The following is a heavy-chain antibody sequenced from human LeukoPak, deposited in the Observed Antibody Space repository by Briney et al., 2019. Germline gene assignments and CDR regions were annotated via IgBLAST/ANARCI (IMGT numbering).Heavy chain of an antibody. CDR3: AKDVSRSGRGPEPYFDY. D-gene: IGHD3-10*01. CDR1: GFTFDDYA. CDR2: ISWNSGSI. V-gene: IGHV3-9*03. Sequence: PGGSLRLSCAASGFTFDDYAMHWVRQAPGKGLEWVSGISWNSGSIGYADSVKGRFTISRDNAKNSLYLQMNSLRAEDMALYYCAKDVSRSGRGPEPYFDYWGQGTLVTVSS. J-gene: IGHJ4*02.